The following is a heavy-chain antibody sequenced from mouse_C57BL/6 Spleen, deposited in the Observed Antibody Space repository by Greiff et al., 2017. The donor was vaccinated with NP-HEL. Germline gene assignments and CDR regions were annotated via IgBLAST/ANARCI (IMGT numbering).Heavy chain of an antibody. CDR1: GFTFSSYG. Sequence: EVQVVESGGDLVKPGGSLKLSCAASGFTFSSYGMSWVRQTPDKRLEWVATISSGGSYTYYPDSVKGRFTISRDNAKNTLYLQMSSLKSEDTAMYYCARHGYDYDVRGAMDYWGQGTSVTVSS. D-gene: IGHD2-4*01. V-gene: IGHV5-6*01. CDR3: ARHGYDYDVRGAMDY. CDR2: ISSGGSYT. J-gene: IGHJ4*01.